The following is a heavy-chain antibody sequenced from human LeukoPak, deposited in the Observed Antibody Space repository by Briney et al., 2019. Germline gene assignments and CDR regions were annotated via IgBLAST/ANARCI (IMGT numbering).Heavy chain of an antibody. J-gene: IGHJ6*02. V-gene: IGHV4-39*07. D-gene: IGHD3-10*01. CDR3: ARGGYYGSGSYYKTAYYYYGMDV. CDR1: GGSIGSGGYY. Sequence: PSETLSLTCTVSGGSIGSGGYYWSWIRQPPGKGLEWIGEINHSGSTNYNPSLKSRVTISVDTSKNQFSLKLSSVTAADTAVYYCARGGYYGSGSYYKTAYYYYGMDVWGQGTTVTVSS. CDR2: INHSGST.